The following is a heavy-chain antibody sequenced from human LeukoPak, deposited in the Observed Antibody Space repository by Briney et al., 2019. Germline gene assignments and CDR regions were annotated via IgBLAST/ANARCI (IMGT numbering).Heavy chain of an antibody. CDR1: GVSISSSNSY. CDR3: ARVLWFGELLYNDY. CDR2: IYYSGNT. Sequence: SQTLSPTSTVSGVSISSSNSYWGWIRHPPGKGLEWIGSIYYSGNTYYNASLKSQVPISIDTSKNQFSLRLTSVTAADTAVYCCARVLWFGELLYNDYWGQGTLVTVSS. D-gene: IGHD3-10*01. V-gene: IGHV4-39*01. J-gene: IGHJ4*02.